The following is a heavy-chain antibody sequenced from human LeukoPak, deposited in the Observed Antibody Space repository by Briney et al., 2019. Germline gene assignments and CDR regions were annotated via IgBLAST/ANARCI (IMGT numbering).Heavy chain of an antibody. CDR1: GGSITTYY. D-gene: IGHD2-15*01. Sequence: PSETLSLTCTVSGGSITTYYWSWIRQPPGKGLEWIGYIYYSGSTNYNPSLKSQVIISVDTSKIQFSVKLSSVTAADTAVYYCVRAAAAINYFDYWGQGTLVTVSS. CDR3: VRAAAAINYFDY. CDR2: IYYSGST. V-gene: IGHV4-59*01. J-gene: IGHJ4*02.